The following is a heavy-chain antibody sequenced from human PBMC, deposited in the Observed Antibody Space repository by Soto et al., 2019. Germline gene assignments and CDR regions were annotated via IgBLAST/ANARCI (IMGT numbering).Heavy chain of an antibody. D-gene: IGHD4-17*01. J-gene: IGHJ4*02. V-gene: IGHV4-61*08. CDR3: ARVASRDYEVLH. CDR2: IYYSGST. Sequence: SQTHSLTYTVSGGSIRSGGYYWSCIRQHPGKGLEWIGYIYYSGSTNYNPSLKSRVTISVDTSKNQFSLKLSSVTAADTAVYYCARVASRDYEVLHWGQGTLVTVTS. CDR1: GGSIRSGGYY.